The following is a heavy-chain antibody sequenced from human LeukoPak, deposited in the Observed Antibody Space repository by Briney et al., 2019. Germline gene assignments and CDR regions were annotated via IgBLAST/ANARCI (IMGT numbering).Heavy chain of an antibody. CDR2: ISGSSSYT. CDR3: ARGLFVLHYSSSSPFDY. V-gene: IGHV3-21*01. CDR1: GFTFSNYN. J-gene: IGHJ4*02. D-gene: IGHD6-6*01. Sequence: GGSLRLSCAASGFTFSNYNMNWVRQAPGKGLEWVSFISGSSSYTYYADSVKGRFTISRDNAKSSLYLQMNSLRVEDAAVYYCARGLFVLHYSSSSPFDYWGQGTLVTVSS.